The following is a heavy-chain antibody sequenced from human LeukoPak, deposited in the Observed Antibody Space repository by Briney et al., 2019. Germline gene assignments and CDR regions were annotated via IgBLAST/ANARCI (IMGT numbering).Heavy chain of an antibody. CDR3: VRHRSYSRGAHRKLYYFDY. CDR1: GGSLITPNYY. V-gene: IGHV4-39*01. J-gene: IGHJ4*02. Sequence: SETLSLTCTVSGGSLITPNYYWGWVRLPPRKGLEWIGNIFYSGSTYYNPSLKSRVTISVDTSKNQFSLKLSSVTAADTAVYYCVRHRSYSRGAHRKLYYFDYWGQGTLVTVSS. CDR2: IFYSGST. D-gene: IGHD6-13*01.